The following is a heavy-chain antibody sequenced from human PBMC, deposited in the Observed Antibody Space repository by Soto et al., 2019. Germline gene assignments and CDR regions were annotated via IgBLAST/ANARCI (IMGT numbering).Heavy chain of an antibody. CDR3: ASGLRSRYIVQLDY. J-gene: IGHJ4*02. V-gene: IGHV4-61*01. CDR2: IYYSGST. Sequence: PSETLSLTCTVSGGSVSSGSYYWSWIQQPPGKGLEWIGYIYYSGSTNYNPSLKSRVTISVDTSKNQFSLKLSSVTAADTAVYYCASGLRSRYIVQLDYWGQGTLVTVSS. CDR1: GGSVSSGSYY. D-gene: IGHD2-15*01.